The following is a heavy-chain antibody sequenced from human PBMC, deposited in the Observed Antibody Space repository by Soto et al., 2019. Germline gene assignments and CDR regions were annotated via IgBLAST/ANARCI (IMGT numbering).Heavy chain of an antibody. CDR2: IYYSGST. D-gene: IGHD1-7*01. CDR3: ARDTGTTDYYYGMDV. J-gene: IGHJ6*02. CDR1: GGFISSYY. Sequence: PSETLSLTCTVSGGFISSYYWSWIRQPPGKGLEWIGYIYYSGSTNYNPSLKSRVTISVDTSKNQFSLKLSSVTAADTAVYYCARDTGTTDYYYGMDVWGQGTTVTVSS. V-gene: IGHV4-59*01.